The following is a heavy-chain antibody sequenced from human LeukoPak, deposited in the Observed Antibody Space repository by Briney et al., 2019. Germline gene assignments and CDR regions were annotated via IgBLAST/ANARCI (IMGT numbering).Heavy chain of an antibody. V-gene: IGHV4-39*01. D-gene: IGHD2-2*01. Sequence: SETLSLTCNVSSGTISSSSYFWGWIRQPPGNGLEWIGNIYYTGSTYYNPSLKSRVTISVDTSKNQFSLKLSSVTAADTAVYYCARARYCSSTSCPFDAFDIWGQGTMVTVSS. J-gene: IGHJ3*02. CDR3: ARARYCSSTSCPFDAFDI. CDR1: SGTISSSSYF. CDR2: IYYTGST.